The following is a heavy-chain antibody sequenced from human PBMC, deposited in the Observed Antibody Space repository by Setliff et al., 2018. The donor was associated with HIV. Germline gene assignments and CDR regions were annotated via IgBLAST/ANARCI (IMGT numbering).Heavy chain of an antibody. V-gene: IGHV4-59*02. CDR1: GVSVSGYY. Sequence: SETLSLTCAVSGVSVSGYYWGWIRQPPGKGLEWIGSIYHSGSINYNPSLKSRVTISVDPSKNHFSLKLRSVTAADTAVYYCVRDVTAAGTGLYDYWGQGIPVTVSS. CDR2: IYHSGSI. CDR3: VRDVTAAGTGLYDY. D-gene: IGHD6-13*01. J-gene: IGHJ4*02.